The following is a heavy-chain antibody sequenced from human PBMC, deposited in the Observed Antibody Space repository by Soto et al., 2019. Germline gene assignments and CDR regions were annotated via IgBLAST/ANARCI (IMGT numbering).Heavy chain of an antibody. Sequence: GSLRLSCAASGFTFSSYGMHWVRQAPGKGLEWVAVISYDGSNKYYADSVKGRFTISRDNSKNTLYLQMNSLRAEDTAVYYCAKDLVPAAKGGYYYGMDVWGQGTTVTVSS. CDR1: GFTFSSYG. J-gene: IGHJ6*02. D-gene: IGHD2-2*01. CDR3: AKDLVPAAKGGYYYGMDV. CDR2: ISYDGSNK. V-gene: IGHV3-30*18.